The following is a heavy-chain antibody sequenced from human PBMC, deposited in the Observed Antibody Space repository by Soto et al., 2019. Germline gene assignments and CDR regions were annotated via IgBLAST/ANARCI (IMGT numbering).Heavy chain of an antibody. Sequence: ESGPTLVNPTQTLTLTCTFSGFSLSTSGMCVSWIRQPPGKALEWLALIDWDDDKYYSTSLKTRLTISKDTSKNQVVLTMTNMDPVDTATYYCARVSDYRNPDYYYYGMDVWGQGTTVTVSS. D-gene: IGHD4-17*01. CDR2: IDWDDDK. V-gene: IGHV2-70*01. J-gene: IGHJ6*02. CDR3: ARVSDYRNPDYYYYGMDV. CDR1: GFSLSTSGMC.